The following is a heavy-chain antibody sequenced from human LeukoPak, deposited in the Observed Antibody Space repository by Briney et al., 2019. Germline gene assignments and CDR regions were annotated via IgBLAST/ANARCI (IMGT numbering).Heavy chain of an antibody. D-gene: IGHD2-2*01. CDR3: AGQVLVVVPAANY. J-gene: IGHJ4*02. CDR2: IYSSGST. V-gene: IGHV4-61*02. CDR1: GGSVSSSNYY. Sequence: SQTLSLTCTVSGGSVSSSNYYWSWIRQPAGKGLEWIGRIYSSGSTNYNPSLKSRVTISVDTSRNQSSLKLSSVTAADTAVYYCAGQVLVVVPAANYWGQGTLVTVSS.